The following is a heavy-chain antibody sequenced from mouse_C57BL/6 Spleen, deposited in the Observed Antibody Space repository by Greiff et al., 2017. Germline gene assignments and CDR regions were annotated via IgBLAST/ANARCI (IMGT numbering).Heavy chain of an antibody. CDR1: GFSFNTYA. V-gene: IGHV10-1*01. Sequence: DAGGGLVQPKGSLKLSCAASGFSFNTYAMNWVRQAPGKGLEWVARIRSKSNNYATYYADSVKDRFTISRDDSESMLYLQMNNLKTEDTAMYYCVGFYSNYGGGYYYAMDYWGQGTSVTVSS. CDR3: VGFYSNYGGGYYYAMDY. D-gene: IGHD2-5*01. J-gene: IGHJ4*01. CDR2: IRSKSNNYAT.